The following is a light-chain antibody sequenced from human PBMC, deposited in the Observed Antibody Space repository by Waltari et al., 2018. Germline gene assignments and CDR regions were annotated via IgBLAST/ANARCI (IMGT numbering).Light chain of an antibody. J-gene: IGLJ2*01. CDR3: QSYDSSPSGVV. Sequence: QSVLTQPPSMSGAPGQRVTIPCTGSSSNIGAGYDVHWYQQLPGAAPQLLLYGNTYRPSGVPDRFSGSKSGTSASLAITGLQAEDEADYYCQSYDSSPSGVVFGGGTKLTVL. CDR2: GNT. V-gene: IGLV1-40*01. CDR1: SSNIGAGYD.